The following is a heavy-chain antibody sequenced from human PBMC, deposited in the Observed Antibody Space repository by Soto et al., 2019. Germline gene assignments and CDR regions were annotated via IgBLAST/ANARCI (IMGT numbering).Heavy chain of an antibody. CDR2: IYSGGST. CDR3: ARAITMVRGVSYYYYMDV. V-gene: IGHV3-66*01. J-gene: IGHJ6*03. D-gene: IGHD3-10*01. Sequence: RGSLRLSCAASGFTVSSNYMSWVRQAPGKGLEWVSVIYSGGSTYYADSVKGRFTISRDNSKNTLYLQMNSLRAEDTAVYYCARAITMVRGVSYYYYMDVWGKGTTVTVSS. CDR1: GFTVSSNY.